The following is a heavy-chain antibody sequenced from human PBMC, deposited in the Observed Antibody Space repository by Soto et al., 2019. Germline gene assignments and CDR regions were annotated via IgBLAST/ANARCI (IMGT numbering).Heavy chain of an antibody. CDR1: GGSISSNDW. D-gene: IGHD3-3*02. V-gene: IGHV4-4*02. J-gene: IGHJ5*02. Sequence: SETLSLTCAVSGGSISSNDWWTWVRQPPGKGLEWIAETFHSGSTNYNPSLKSRVSISVDTSKNQFSLKLSSVTAADTAVYYCASPKIAFYNWFDPWGQGTLVTVSS. CDR3: ASPKIAFYNWFDP. CDR2: TFHSGST.